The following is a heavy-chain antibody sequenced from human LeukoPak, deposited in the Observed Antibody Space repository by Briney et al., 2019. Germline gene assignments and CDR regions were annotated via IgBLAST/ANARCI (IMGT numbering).Heavy chain of an antibody. J-gene: IGHJ4*02. D-gene: IGHD2-21*01. V-gene: IGHV3-23*01. CDR1: GFTFTDYA. Sequence: GGSLRLSCVASGFTFTDYAMGWVRQAPGKGLEWVSSIGGGGFNTHYADSVKGRFSISRDTSTNTLYLEMNSLRADDSALYYCAKDDFGLVPYCFDSWGQGTLVTVSS. CDR3: AKDDFGLVPYCFDS. CDR2: IGGGGFNT.